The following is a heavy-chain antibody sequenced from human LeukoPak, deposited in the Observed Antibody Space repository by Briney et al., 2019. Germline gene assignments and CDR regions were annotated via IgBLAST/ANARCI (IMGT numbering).Heavy chain of an antibody. J-gene: IGHJ4*02. Sequence: GGSLRLSCAASGFTFDDYAMHWVRQAPGKGLEWVSGISWNSGSIGYADSVKGRFTISRDNAKNSLYLQMNSLRAEDTAVYYCARDWNYGYWGQGTLVTVSS. CDR1: GFTFDDYA. D-gene: IGHD1-7*01. V-gene: IGHV3-9*01. CDR2: ISWNSGSI. CDR3: ARDWNYGY.